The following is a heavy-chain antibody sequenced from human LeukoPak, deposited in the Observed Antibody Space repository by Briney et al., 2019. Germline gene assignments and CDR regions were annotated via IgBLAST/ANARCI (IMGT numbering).Heavy chain of an antibody. CDR3: ARFNKGYYDDDAFDI. CDR2: IKQDGSEK. V-gene: IGHV3-7*01. Sequence: GGSLRLSCAASGLTFSSYWMSWVRQAPGKGLEWVANIKQDGSEKYYVDSVKGRFTISRDNAKNSLYLQMNSLRAEDTAVYYCARFNKGYYDDDAFDIWGQGTMVTVSS. D-gene: IGHD3-3*01. CDR1: GLTFSSYW. J-gene: IGHJ3*02.